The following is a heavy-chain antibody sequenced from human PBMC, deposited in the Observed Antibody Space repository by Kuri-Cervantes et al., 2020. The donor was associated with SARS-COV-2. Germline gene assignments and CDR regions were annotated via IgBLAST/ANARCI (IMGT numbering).Heavy chain of an antibody. V-gene: IGHV4-59*01. CDR3: ARLAFSSSWYYYMDV. CDR1: GGSISSYY. Sequence: GSLRLSCTVSGGSISSYYWSWIRQPPGKGLEWIGYIYYSGSTNYNPSLKSRVTISVDTSKNQFSLKLSSVTAADTAVYYCARLAFSSSWYYYMDVWGQGTTVTVSS. CDR2: IYYSGST. J-gene: IGHJ6*03. D-gene: IGHD6-13*01.